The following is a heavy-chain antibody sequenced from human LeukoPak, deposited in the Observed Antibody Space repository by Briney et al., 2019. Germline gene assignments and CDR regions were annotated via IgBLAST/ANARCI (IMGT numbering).Heavy chain of an antibody. V-gene: IGHV3-30-3*01. Sequence: GGSLRLSCAASGFTFSSYAMHWVRQAPGKGLEWVAVISYDGSNKYYADSVKGRFTISRDNAKNSLYLQMNSLRAEDTAVYYCARSSKGGSFDWGQGTLVTVSS. CDR1: GFTFSSYA. CDR3: ARSSKGGSFD. D-gene: IGHD1-26*01. J-gene: IGHJ4*02. CDR2: ISYDGSNK.